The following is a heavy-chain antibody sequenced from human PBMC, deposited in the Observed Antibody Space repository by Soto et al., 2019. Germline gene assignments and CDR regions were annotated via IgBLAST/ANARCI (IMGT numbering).Heavy chain of an antibody. CDR1: GFTFSSYA. J-gene: IGHJ2*01. CDR3: ARGTAMVTPYFDL. V-gene: IGHV3-30-3*01. CDR2: ISYDGSNK. D-gene: IGHD5-18*01. Sequence: QVQLVESGGGVVQPGRSLRLSCAASGFTFSSYAMHWVRQAPGKGLEWVAVISYDGSNKYYADSVKGRFTISRVNSKNTLYLQMNSLRAEDTAVYYCARGTAMVTPYFDLWGRGTLVTVSS.